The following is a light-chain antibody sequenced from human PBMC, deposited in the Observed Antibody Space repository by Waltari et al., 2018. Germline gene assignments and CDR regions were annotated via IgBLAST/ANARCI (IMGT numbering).Light chain of an antibody. Sequence: QSALTQPPSASGSPGQSVTISCTGSSSDFGAYNYVSWYPQHPGKAPKLMIYEVSKRPSGVPDRFSGSKSGNTASLTVSGLQAEDEADYYCSSHAGSKNYVVFGGGTKLTVL. J-gene: IGLJ2*01. V-gene: IGLV2-8*01. CDR2: EVS. CDR3: SSHAGSKNYVV. CDR1: SSDFGAYNY.